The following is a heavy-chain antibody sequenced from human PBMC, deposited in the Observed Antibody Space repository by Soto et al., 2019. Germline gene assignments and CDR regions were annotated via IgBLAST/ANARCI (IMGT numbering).Heavy chain of an antibody. CDR2: IYWYDDK. J-gene: IGHJ3*01. D-gene: IGHD3-16*02. CDR3: AHIMITFGGVIALDAFDF. CDR1: GFSLSTSRVG. Sequence: SGPTLVNPTQTLTPTCTFSGFSLSTSRVGVAWIRQPPGKALEWLAIIYWYDDKRYSPSLRSRLAITKDTSKNQVALIMTSLDPVDTATYYCAHIMITFGGVIALDAFDFWGQGTMVTVSS. V-gene: IGHV2-5*01.